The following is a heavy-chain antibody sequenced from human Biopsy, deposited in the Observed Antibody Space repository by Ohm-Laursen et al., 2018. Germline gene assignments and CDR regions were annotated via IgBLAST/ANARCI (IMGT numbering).Heavy chain of an antibody. V-gene: IGHV4-38-2*01. CDR2: IYHSGST. Sequence: SETLSLTCAVSGYSISSGYYWGWIRQPPGKGLEWIGSIYHSGSTYYNPTLKSRVTITVDTSKNQFSLKLSSVTAADTTGYYCARGQALKSFDYWGQETLVTVSS. CDR1: GYSISSGYY. CDR3: ARGQALKSFDY. J-gene: IGHJ4*02.